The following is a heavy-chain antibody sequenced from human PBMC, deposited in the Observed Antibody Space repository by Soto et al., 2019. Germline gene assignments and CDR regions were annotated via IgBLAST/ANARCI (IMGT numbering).Heavy chain of an antibody. D-gene: IGHD2-21*02. Sequence: ASVKVSCKASGYTFTSYGISWVRQAPGQGLEWMGWISAYNGNTNYAQKLQGRVTMTTDTSTSTAYMELRSLRSDDTAVYYCARLVQVTQPNWFDPWGQGTLVTVSS. CDR2: ISAYNGNT. V-gene: IGHV1-18*04. CDR1: GYTFTSYG. CDR3: ARLVQVTQPNWFDP. J-gene: IGHJ5*02.